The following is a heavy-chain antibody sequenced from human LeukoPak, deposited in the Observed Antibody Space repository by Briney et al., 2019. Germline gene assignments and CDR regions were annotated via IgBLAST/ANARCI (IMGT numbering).Heavy chain of an antibody. Sequence: GGSLRLSCATSGFTVSNKYMTWVRQAPGKGLEWVSVIYSDGGTYYADSVRGRFTISSENTKNTLYLQMNSLRAEDTAVYYCARVQDSGLFRWYWGQGTLVTVSS. CDR1: GFTVSNKY. CDR2: IYSDGGT. J-gene: IGHJ4*02. CDR3: ARVQDSGLFRWY. D-gene: IGHD1-26*01. V-gene: IGHV3-66*01.